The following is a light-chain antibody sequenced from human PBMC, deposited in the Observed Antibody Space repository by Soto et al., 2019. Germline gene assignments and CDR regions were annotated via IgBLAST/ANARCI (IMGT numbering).Light chain of an antibody. CDR3: QQYNNWPPIT. J-gene: IGKJ1*01. CDR1: QTVRNN. Sequence: VWMPSAGTRSLSPGERATLSCRASQTVRNNYLAWYQQKPGQAPRLLIYGASTRATGIPARFSGSGSGTEFTLTISSLQSEDFAVYYCQQYNNWPPITFGQGTKVDIK. CDR2: GAS. V-gene: IGKV3-15*01.